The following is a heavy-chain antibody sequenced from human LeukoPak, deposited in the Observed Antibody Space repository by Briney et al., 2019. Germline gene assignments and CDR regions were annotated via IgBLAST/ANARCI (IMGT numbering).Heavy chain of an antibody. D-gene: IGHD4-17*01. CDR2: IRYDGSNK. CDR3: TKDPLEFAYGDYVHYYYYMDV. V-gene: IGHV3-30*02. CDR1: GFTFSSYG. Sequence: GGSLRLSCAASGFTFSSYGMHWVRQAPGKGLEWVAFIRYDGSNKYYADSVNGQFTISRDNSKNTLYLQMNNLRAEDTAVYYCTKDPLEFAYGDYVHYYYYMDVWGKGTTLTVSS. J-gene: IGHJ6*03.